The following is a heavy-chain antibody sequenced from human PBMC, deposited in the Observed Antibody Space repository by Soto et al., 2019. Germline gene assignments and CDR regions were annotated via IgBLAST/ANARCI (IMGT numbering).Heavy chain of an antibody. CDR1: GFTFSSYG. D-gene: IGHD6-13*01. V-gene: IGHV3-33*01. J-gene: IGHJ5*02. CDR2: IWYDGSNK. Sequence: QVQLVESGGGVVQPGRSLRLSCAASGFTFSSYGMHWVRQAPGKGLEWVAVIWYDGSNKYYADSVKGRFTISRDNSKNPLYLQMNSLRAEDTAVYYCARERAAAGTGWFDPWGQGTLVTVSS. CDR3: ARERAAAGTGWFDP.